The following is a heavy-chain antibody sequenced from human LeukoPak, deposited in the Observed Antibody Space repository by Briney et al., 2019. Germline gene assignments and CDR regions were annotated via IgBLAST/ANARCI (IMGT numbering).Heavy chain of an antibody. D-gene: IGHD1-14*01. CDR2: LYTSGST. J-gene: IGHJ4*02. Sequence: PSETLSLTCTVSGTSISSHYWSWIRQPAGKGLEWIGRLYTSGSTKYNPPLKSRVSMSVDTSKNEFSLKLSSVTAADTAVYFCATGESLDYWGQGTLVTVSS. CDR3: ATGESLDY. CDR1: GTSISSHY. V-gene: IGHV4-4*07.